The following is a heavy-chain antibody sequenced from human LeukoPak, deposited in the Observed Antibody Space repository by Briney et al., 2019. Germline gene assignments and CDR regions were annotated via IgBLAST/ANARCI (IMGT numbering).Heavy chain of an antibody. CDR3: ARDRSGAEFTMIVVPHAFDI. CDR2: IIPIFGTA. CDR1: GGTFSSYA. V-gene: IGHV1-69*01. D-gene: IGHD3-22*01. Sequence: SVKVSCKASGGTFSSYAISWVRQAPGQGLEWMGGIIPIFGTANYAQKFQGRVTITADESTSTAYMELSSLRSEDTAVYYCARDRSGAEFTMIVVPHAFDIWGQGTMVTVSS. J-gene: IGHJ3*02.